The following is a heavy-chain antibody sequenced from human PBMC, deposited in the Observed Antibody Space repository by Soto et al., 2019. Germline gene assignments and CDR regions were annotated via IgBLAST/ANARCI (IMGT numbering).Heavy chain of an antibody. D-gene: IGHD3-16*02. V-gene: IGHV1-18*01. CDR1: GYTFTSYG. CDR2: ISAYNGNT. Sequence: QVQLVQSGAEVKKPGASVKVSCKASGYTFTSYGISWVRQAPGQGLEWMGWISAYNGNTNYAQKLQGRVTMTTDTSTSTAYMELRSLRSDDTAVYYCVRTTPLGELSPSGMDVWGQGTTVTVSS. CDR3: VRTTPLGELSPSGMDV. J-gene: IGHJ6*02.